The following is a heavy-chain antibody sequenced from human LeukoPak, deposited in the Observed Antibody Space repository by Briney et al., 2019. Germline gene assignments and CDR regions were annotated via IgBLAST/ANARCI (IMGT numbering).Heavy chain of an antibody. CDR2: ISGSGSST. Sequence: GGSLRLSCAASGFTFSSYAMSWVRRAPGKGLEWVSAISGSGSSTYFADSVKGRFTISRDNSKNTLYLQVNSLRAEDTAVYYCAKGGTAEVYYYGMDVWGQGTTVTVSS. J-gene: IGHJ6*02. CDR3: AKGGTAEVYYYGMDV. CDR1: GFTFSSYA. D-gene: IGHD6-13*01. V-gene: IGHV3-23*01.